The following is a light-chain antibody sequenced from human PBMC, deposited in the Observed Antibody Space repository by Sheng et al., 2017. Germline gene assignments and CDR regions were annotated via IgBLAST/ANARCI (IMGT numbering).Light chain of an antibody. CDR1: QSVSSS. Sequence: EIVMTQSPATLSLSPGERATLSCRASQSVSSSLAWYQQKPGQAPRLLIYGASRRATGIPDRFSGSGSGTDFTLTISRLEPEDFAVYYCQQYGTSPQTFGQGTKLEI. CDR2: GAS. V-gene: IGKV3-20*01. CDR3: QQYGTSPQT. J-gene: IGKJ2*01.